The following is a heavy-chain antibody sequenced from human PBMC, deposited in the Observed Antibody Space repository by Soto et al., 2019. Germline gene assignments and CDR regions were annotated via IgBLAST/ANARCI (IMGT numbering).Heavy chain of an antibody. CDR2: IWYDGSNK. CDR1: GFTFSSYG. D-gene: IGHD6-13*01. Sequence: GGSLRLSCAASGFTFSSYGMHWVRQAPGKGLEWVAVIWYDGSNKYYADSVKGRFTISRDNSKNTLYLQMNSLRAEDTAVYYCARDSKPEQQLVPLDYWGQGTLVTVSS. J-gene: IGHJ4*02. V-gene: IGHV3-33*08. CDR3: ARDSKPEQQLVPLDY.